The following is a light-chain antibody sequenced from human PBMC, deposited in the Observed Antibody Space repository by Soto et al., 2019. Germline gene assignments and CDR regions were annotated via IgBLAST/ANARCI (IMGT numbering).Light chain of an antibody. J-gene: IGKJ4*01. Sequence: EKLMSQSPATLSVSPGQRARLSCRAIQSVFSSLAWYQQKPGQAPRLLIYDASSRATAIPARFSGTGSGTDFTLTISSLEPEDFGVYYCQHRSNWPPELTFGGGTKVDIK. CDR1: QSVFSS. CDR3: QHRSNWPPELT. CDR2: DAS. V-gene: IGKV3-11*01.